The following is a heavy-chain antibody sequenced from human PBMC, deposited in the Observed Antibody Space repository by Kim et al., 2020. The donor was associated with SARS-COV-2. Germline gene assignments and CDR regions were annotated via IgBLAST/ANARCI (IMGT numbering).Heavy chain of an antibody. CDR3: ARDVRVVAAWDDAFDI. CDR1: GFTFSSYS. CDR2: ISSSSSYI. Sequence: GGSLRLSCAASGFTFSSYSMNWVRQAPGKGLEWVSSISSSSSYIYYADSVKGRFTISRDNAKTSLYLQMNSLRAKDTAVYYCARDVRVVAAWDDAFDIWGQGTMVTVSS. V-gene: IGHV3-21*01. D-gene: IGHD2-15*01. J-gene: IGHJ3*02.